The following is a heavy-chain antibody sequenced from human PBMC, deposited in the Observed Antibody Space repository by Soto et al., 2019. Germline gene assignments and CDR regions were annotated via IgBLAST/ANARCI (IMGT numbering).Heavy chain of an antibody. CDR2: ISGSGGST. V-gene: IGHV3-23*01. CDR3: AKAGVTIIVVDTDY. Sequence: GGSLRLSCAASGFTFNSYAMSWVRQAPGRGLEWVSAISGSGGSTYYADSVKGRFTISRDNSKNTLYLQMNSLRAEDTAVYYCAKAGVTIIVVDTDYWGQGTLVTVSS. CDR1: GFTFNSYA. D-gene: IGHD3-22*01. J-gene: IGHJ4*02.